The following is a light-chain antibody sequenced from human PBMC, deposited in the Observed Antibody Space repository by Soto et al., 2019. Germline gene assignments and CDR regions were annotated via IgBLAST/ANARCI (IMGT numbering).Light chain of an antibody. CDR2: DVT. V-gene: IGLV2-11*01. CDR3: CSYAAGDSFK. CDR1: SSDVGAYNY. Sequence: QSLLTQPPSVSLSPGQSVTISCTGTSSDVGAYNYVSWHQQHPGKAPKLVIYDVTQRPSGVPDRFSASKSGITASLTISGLQAEDEADYYCCSYAAGDSFKFGGGTKVTVL. J-gene: IGLJ2*01.